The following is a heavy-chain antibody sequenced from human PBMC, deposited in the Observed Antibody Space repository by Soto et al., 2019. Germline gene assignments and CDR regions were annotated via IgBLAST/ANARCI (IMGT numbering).Heavy chain of an antibody. V-gene: IGHV4-31*03. Sequence: QVQLQESGPGLVKPSQTLSLTCTVSGGSISTTGYYWGWIRQHPGKGLEWIGDISYSGSTYYNPSLESRITIAVDTSKNQFSLRVRSVTVADTAIFYCARVWPFFYTMDVWGQGTTVTVSS. CDR3: ARVWPFFYTMDV. J-gene: IGHJ6*02. D-gene: IGHD4-4*01. CDR1: GGSISTTGYY. CDR2: ISYSGST.